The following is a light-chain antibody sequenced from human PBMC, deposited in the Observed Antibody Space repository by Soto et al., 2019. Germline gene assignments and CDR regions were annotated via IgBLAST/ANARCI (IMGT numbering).Light chain of an antibody. CDR1: QSVSSK. Sequence: EIVMMQSPATLSVSPGERATLSCRASQSVSSKLAWYQQKPGQAPRLLIYGASTRATGIPARFSGSGSGTEFTLTISSLQSEDFAVYYCQQRSNWPPFFGQGTRLEIK. J-gene: IGKJ5*01. CDR2: GAS. V-gene: IGKV3-15*01. CDR3: QQRSNWPPF.